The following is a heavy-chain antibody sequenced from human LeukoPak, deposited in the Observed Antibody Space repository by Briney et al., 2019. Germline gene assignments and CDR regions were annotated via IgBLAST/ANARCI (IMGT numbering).Heavy chain of an antibody. V-gene: IGHV3-30*02. Sequence: PGGSLRLACAASGFTFSSYAMHWVRQAPGKGLEWVAFMRYSGNDKYYADSVKGRFTISRDNSKNTLYLQMNSLRVEDTAVYYCVKDSGGNWFDPWGEGTLVTVSS. CDR1: GFTFSSYA. CDR3: VKDSGGNWFDP. D-gene: IGHD1-14*01. CDR2: MRYSGNDK. J-gene: IGHJ5*02.